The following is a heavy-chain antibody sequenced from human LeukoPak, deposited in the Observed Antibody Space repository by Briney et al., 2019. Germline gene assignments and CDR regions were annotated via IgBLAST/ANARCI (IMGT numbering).Heavy chain of an antibody. CDR3: AGSRGKRGWFDP. V-gene: IGHV4-59*08. CDR1: GGSISSYY. Sequence: SETLSLTCTVSGGSISSYYWSWIRQPPGKGLEWIGYIYYSGSTNYNPSLKSRVTISVDTSKNQFSLKLASVTAANTAVYYWAGSRGKRGWFDPWGQGTLVTVSS. J-gene: IGHJ5*02. D-gene: IGHD2-15*01. CDR2: IYYSGST.